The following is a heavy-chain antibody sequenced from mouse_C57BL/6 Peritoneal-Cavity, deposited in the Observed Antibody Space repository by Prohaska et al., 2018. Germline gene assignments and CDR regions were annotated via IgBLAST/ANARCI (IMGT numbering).Heavy chain of an antibody. J-gene: IGHJ1*03. Sequence: EVQLAESGGGLVKPGGSLQLSCAASGFTFSSYAMSWVRQTLEKRLEWVATISDGGSYTYYPDNVKGRFTISRDNAKNNLYLQMSHLKSEDTAMYYCARGGYSWYFDVWGTGTTVTVSS. CDR2: ISDGGSYT. CDR1: GFTFSSYA. V-gene: IGHV5-4*01. D-gene: IGHD2-3*01. CDR3: ARGGYSWYFDV.